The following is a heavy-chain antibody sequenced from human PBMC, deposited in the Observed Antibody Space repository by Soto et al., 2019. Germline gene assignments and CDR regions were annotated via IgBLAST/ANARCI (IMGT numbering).Heavy chain of an antibody. Sequence: GGSLRLSCAASGFTFRNYAMSWVRQAPGKGLQWVSVISNSGGRTYHADSVKGRFTISSDNSKNTLFLQMHSLRAEDTAVYYCAKTKWGAASDDFDTWGQGTMVTVSS. D-gene: IGHD1-26*01. CDR2: ISNSGGRT. CDR3: AKTKWGAASDDFDT. J-gene: IGHJ3*02. CDR1: GFTFRNYA. V-gene: IGHV3-23*01.